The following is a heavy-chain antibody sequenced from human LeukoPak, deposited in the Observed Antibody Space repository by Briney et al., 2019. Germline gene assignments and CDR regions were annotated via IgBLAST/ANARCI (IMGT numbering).Heavy chain of an antibody. V-gene: IGHV3-33*01. J-gene: IGHJ4*02. CDR3: ARVVGYYDSSGYYSDY. CDR1: GFTFSSYG. D-gene: IGHD3-22*01. Sequence: GGSLRLSCAASGFTFSSYGMHWVRQAPGKGLEWVAVIWYDGSNESYGDSVKGRFTISRDNSKNTLYLQMNSLRAEDTAVYYCARVVGYYDSSGYYSDYWGQGTLVTVSS. CDR2: IWYDGSNE.